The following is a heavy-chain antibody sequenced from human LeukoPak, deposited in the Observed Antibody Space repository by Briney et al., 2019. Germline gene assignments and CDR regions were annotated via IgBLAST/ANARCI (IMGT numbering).Heavy chain of an antibody. CDR3: ARGSWIQSSPAIYYFDY. Sequence: PSETLSLTCTVSGGSISSYYWSWIRQPPGKGLEWIGYIYYSGSIKYNPSLKSRVTMSVDTSKNQFSLKLSSVTAADTAEYYCARGSWIQSSPAIYYFDYWGQGTLVTVSS. V-gene: IGHV4-59*01. CDR2: IYYSGSI. D-gene: IGHD5-18*01. J-gene: IGHJ4*02. CDR1: GGSISSYY.